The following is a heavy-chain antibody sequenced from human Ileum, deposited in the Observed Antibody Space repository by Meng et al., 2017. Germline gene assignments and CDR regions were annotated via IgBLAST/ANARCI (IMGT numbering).Heavy chain of an antibody. CDR3: ARGHYDKYFDS. D-gene: IGHD3-22*01. CDR2: MYFSGST. Sequence: QAQLEESGPGLVRPSETLSLTCTISGGSVNTGSYYWSWIRQPPGKGLEWIGYMYFSGSTKYNASLKSRVSISVDTSKKQFSLNLTSVTAADTAVYYCARGHYDKYFDSWGQGTLVTVSS. V-gene: IGHV4-61*01. J-gene: IGHJ4*02. CDR1: GGSVNTGSYY.